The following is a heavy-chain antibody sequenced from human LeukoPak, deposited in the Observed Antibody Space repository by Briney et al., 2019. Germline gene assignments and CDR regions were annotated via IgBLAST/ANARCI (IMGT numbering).Heavy chain of an antibody. CDR3: ATLHGGNPSDY. D-gene: IGHD4-23*01. J-gene: IGHJ4*02. CDR1: GGTFSSYA. CDR2: IFPIFGTA. Sequence: GSSVKVSCKASGGTFSSYAISWVRQAPGQGLEWMGGIFPIFGTANYAQKFQGRVTITTDESTSTAYMELSSLRSEDTAVYYCATLHGGNPSDYWGQGTLVTVSS. V-gene: IGHV1-69*05.